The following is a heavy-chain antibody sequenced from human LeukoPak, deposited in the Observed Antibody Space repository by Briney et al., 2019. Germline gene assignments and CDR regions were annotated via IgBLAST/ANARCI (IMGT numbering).Heavy chain of an antibody. CDR2: INHSGST. Sequence: SETLSLTCAVYGGSFSGYYLSWIRQPPGKGLEWIGEINHSGSTNYNPSLKSRVTISVDTSKNQFSLKLSSVTAADTAVYYCARGHGQWLADYWGQGTLVTVSS. CDR3: ARGHGQWLADY. V-gene: IGHV4-34*01. J-gene: IGHJ4*02. CDR1: GGSFSGYY. D-gene: IGHD6-19*01.